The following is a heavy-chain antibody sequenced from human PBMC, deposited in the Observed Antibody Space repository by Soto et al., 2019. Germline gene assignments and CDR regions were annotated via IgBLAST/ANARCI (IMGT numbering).Heavy chain of an antibody. CDR1: SGSISSSSW. D-gene: IGHD1-1*01. V-gene: IGHV4-4*02. CDR2: IHHSGTT. CDR3: AGQRDRSYTWTY. J-gene: IGHJ4*02. Sequence: QVQLQESGPGLVKTSGTLSLTCAVSSGSISSSSWYSWVRQPPGKGLEWIGEIHHSGTTYCNPALESRLSISLDAPRNQFSLRLSSVTAADTAVYYCAGQRDRSYTWTYWGQGTLVTVSS.